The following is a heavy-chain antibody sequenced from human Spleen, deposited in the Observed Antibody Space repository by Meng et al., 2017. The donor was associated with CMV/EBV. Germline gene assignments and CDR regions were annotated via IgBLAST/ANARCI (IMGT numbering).Heavy chain of an antibody. J-gene: IGHJ6*02. CDR3: TRQGQAPRSAPDHHYYYYGMDV. CDR2: IRNRANSYAT. V-gene: IGHV3-73*01. Sequence: ESLKISCAASGFTLSGSAMHWVRQASGKGLEWVGRIRNRANSYATANAASVKGRFTLSRDDSKNTAYLQMNSLKTEDTAVYYCTRQGQAPRSAPDHHYYYYGMDVWGQGTTVTVSS. CDR1: GFTLSGSA.